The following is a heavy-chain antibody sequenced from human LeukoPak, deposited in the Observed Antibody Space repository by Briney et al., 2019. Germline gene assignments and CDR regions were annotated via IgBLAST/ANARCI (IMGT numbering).Heavy chain of an antibody. V-gene: IGHV3-33*01. CDR3: VREEDGFDI. Sequence: PGGSLRLSCAASGIMLSSNIMHWGRQTPGKGLEWVAVIWRDDSQKAYLDSVKGRFIISRDNSKSTLYLEMNNLRAEDTAVYYCVREEDGFDIWGRGTMVTVSS. D-gene: IGHD5-24*01. CDR2: IWRDDSQK. CDR1: GIMLSSNI. J-gene: IGHJ3*02.